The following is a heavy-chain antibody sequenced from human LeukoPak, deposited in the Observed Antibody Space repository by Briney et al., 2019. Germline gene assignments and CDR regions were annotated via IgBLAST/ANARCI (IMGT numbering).Heavy chain of an antibody. Sequence: SETLSRTGTVSGGSISPYYWSWIRQPPGKGLEWIGYIYYSGRTNYKPSLKSRVTISVDTSKNQFSLKLSSVTAADTAVYYCARVYGGNSEGAFDIWGQGTMVTVSS. CDR3: ARVYGGNSEGAFDI. V-gene: IGHV4-59*01. J-gene: IGHJ3*02. CDR1: GGSISPYY. D-gene: IGHD4-23*01. CDR2: IYYSGRT.